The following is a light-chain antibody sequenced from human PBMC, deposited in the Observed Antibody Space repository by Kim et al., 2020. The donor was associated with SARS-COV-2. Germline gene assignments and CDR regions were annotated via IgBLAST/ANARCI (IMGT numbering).Light chain of an antibody. CDR1: QGISTY. CDR3: QQLNSNLIT. V-gene: IGKV1-9*01. J-gene: IGKJ5*01. Sequence: ASVGDRVTITCRASQGISTYLGWYQQKPGKAPKLLIYAASALVSGVPSRFSGSGSGTDFTLTISSLQPEDFGTYYCQQLNSNLITFGQGTRLEIK. CDR2: AAS.